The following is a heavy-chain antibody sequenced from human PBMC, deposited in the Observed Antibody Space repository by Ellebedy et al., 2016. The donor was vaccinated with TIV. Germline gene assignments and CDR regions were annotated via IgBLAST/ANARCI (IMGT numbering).Heavy chain of an antibody. Sequence: GESLKISCAASGFSFRSYWMTWVRQALGKGPEWVSAIGASGGSAYYADSVKGRFTISRDNSKNTLYLQMNSLRAEDTAVYYCAKGTYYYSSGTYLAFDYWGQGTLVTVSS. J-gene: IGHJ4*02. CDR1: GFSFRSYW. V-gene: IGHV3-23*01. D-gene: IGHD3-10*01. CDR2: IGASGGSA. CDR3: AKGTYYYSSGTYLAFDY.